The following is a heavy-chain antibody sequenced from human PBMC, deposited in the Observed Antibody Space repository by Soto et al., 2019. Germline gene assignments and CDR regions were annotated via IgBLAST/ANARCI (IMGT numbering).Heavy chain of an antibody. J-gene: IGHJ6*02. V-gene: IGHV1-18*01. D-gene: IGHD6-13*01. Sequence: ASVKVSCKASGYTFTSYGISWVRQAPGQGLEWMGWISAYNGNTNYAQKLQGRVTMTTDTSTSTAYMELRSPRSDDTAVYYCARSVVGFQRGSSWEPNYYYYYGMDVWGQGTTVTVSS. CDR2: ISAYNGNT. CDR1: GYTFTSYG. CDR3: ARSVVGFQRGSSWEPNYYYYYGMDV.